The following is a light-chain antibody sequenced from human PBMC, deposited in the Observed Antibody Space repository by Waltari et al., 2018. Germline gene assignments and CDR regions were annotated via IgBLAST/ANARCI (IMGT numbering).Light chain of an antibody. CDR2: DVS. J-gene: IGLJ2*01. CDR3: CSYAGSYTVV. Sequence: QSALTQPRSVSGSPGQSVPISCTGTSSAVGGYNYVSWYQQHPGKAPKLMIYDVSKRPSGVPDRFSGSKSGNTASLTISGRQAEDEADYYCCSYAGSYTVVFGGGTKLTVL. CDR1: SSAVGGYNY. V-gene: IGLV2-11*01.